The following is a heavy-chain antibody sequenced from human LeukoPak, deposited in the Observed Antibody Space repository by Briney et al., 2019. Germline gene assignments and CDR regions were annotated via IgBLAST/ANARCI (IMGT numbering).Heavy chain of an antibody. CDR2: IYYSGST. D-gene: IGHD3-10*01. J-gene: IGHJ4*02. CDR1: GGSISSYY. CDR3: ATKTRTYYYGSGSYV. V-gene: IGHV4-59*12. Sequence: SETLSLTCTVSGGSISSYYWSWIRQPPGKGLEWIGYIYYSGSTNYNPSLKSRVTISVDTSKNQFSLKLSSVTAADTAVYYCATKTRTYYYGSGSYVWGQGTLVTVSS.